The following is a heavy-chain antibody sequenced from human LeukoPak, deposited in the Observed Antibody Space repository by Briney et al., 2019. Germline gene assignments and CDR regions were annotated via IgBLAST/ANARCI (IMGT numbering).Heavy chain of an antibody. CDR3: ARGRDAYIFDY. CDR2: IYYSGST. J-gene: IGHJ4*02. D-gene: IGHD5-24*01. CDR1: GGSISSYY. Sequence: AETLSPTCTVSGGSISSYYWSWLRQPPGKGLEWIGYIYYSGSTNYNPSIKSRVTISVDTSKNQFSLKLSSVTAADTAAYYCARGRDAYIFDYWGQGTLVTVSS. V-gene: IGHV4-59*01.